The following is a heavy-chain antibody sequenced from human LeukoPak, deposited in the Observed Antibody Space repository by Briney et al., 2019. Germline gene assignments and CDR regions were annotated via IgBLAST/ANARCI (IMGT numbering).Heavy chain of an antibody. J-gene: IGHJ4*02. D-gene: IGHD1-26*01. Sequence: PGGSLRLSCTASGFTFGDYAMSWFRQAPGKGLEWVSSISGSAFTTFYADSVKGRSTISRDNSKNTLYLQMNSLRAEDTAVYYCAQLPMWEPLFDYWGQGTLVTVSS. CDR1: GFTFGDYA. CDR3: AQLPMWEPLFDY. CDR2: ISGSAFTT. V-gene: IGHV3-23*01.